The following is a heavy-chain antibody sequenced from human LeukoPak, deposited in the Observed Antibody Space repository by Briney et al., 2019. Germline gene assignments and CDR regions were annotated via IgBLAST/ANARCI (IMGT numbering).Heavy chain of an antibody. D-gene: IGHD3-10*01. Sequence: PGGSLRLSCAASGFTFSSYAMHWVRQAPGKGLEYVSAISSNGGNTYYANSVKGRFTISRDNSKDTLYLQMGSLRAEDTAVYYCARNAMARGNHFDYWGQGTLVAVSS. CDR1: GFTFSSYA. V-gene: IGHV3-64*01. CDR3: ARNAMARGNHFDY. CDR2: ISSNGGNT. J-gene: IGHJ4*02.